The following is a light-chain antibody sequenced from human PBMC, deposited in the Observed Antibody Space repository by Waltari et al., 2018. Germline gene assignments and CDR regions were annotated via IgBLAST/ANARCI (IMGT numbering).Light chain of an antibody. Sequence: DVVMTQTPLSLSVTPGQPASISCKSSQTLLHSDGQTYLYWFLQKPGQSPQRLIYAVSSRLSGVSTKFSGSGSGTDFTLKISRVEAEDVGIYYCMQGLHLPRTFGQGTKVEMK. CDR3: MQGLHLPRT. CDR2: AVS. V-gene: IGKV2-29*02. CDR1: QTLLHSDGQTY. J-gene: IGKJ1*01.